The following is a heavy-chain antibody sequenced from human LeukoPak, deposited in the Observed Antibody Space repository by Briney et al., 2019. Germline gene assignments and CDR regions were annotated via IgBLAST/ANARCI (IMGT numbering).Heavy chain of an antibody. CDR2: ISGSGGST. V-gene: IGHV3-23*01. D-gene: IGHD3-9*01. CDR3: AKDPSPIGYFDWLLYPPGMDV. CDR1: GFTVSSYA. J-gene: IGHJ6*02. Sequence: GGSLRLSCAASGFTVSSYAMSWVRQAPGKGLEWVSAISGSGGSTYYADSVKGRFTISRDNSKNTLYLQMNCLRAENTAVYYCAKDPSPIGYFDWLLYPPGMDVWGQGTTVTVSS.